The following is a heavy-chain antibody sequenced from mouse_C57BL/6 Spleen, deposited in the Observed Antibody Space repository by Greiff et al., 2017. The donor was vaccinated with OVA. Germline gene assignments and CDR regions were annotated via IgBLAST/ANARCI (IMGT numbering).Heavy chain of an antibody. V-gene: IGHV3-6*01. D-gene: IGHD1-1*01. CDR2: ISYDGSN. CDR1: GYSITSGYY. Sequence: VQLQQSGPGLVKPSQSLSLTCSVTGYSITSGYYWNWIRQFPGNKLEWMGYISYDGSNNYNPSLKNRISITRDTSKNQFFLKLNSVTTEDTATYYCARGDYYGSSLAWFAYWGQGTLVTVSA. J-gene: IGHJ3*01. CDR3: ARGDYYGSSLAWFAY.